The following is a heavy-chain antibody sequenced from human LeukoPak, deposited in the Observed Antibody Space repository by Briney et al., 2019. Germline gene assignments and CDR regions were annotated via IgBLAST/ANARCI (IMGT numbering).Heavy chain of an antibody. D-gene: IGHD3-22*01. CDR1: GFTFNSYA. V-gene: IGHV3-23*01. CDR3: AKDPIRSSGYYYDAFYI. Sequence: PGGALRLSCAASGFTFNSYAMRGVPQAPGEGGEGVSAISGRGGSTYYADSVKGRFTISRDNSTNTLYLQMNSLRAEDTAVYYCAKDPIRSSGYYYDAFYIWGQGTMVTASS. J-gene: IGHJ3*02. CDR2: ISGRGGST.